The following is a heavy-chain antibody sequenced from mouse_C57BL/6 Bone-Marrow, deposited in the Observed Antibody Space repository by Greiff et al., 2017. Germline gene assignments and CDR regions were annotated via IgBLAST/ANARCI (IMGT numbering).Heavy chain of an antibody. CDR2: ISNGGGST. CDR3: ASAYYSNSHYAMDY. J-gene: IGHJ4*01. Sequence: EVKLMESGGGLVQPGGSLKLSCAASGFTFSDYYMYWVRQTPEKRLEWVAYISNGGGSTYYPDTVKGRFTISRDNAKNTLYLQMSRLKSEDTAMYYCASAYYSNSHYAMDYWGQGTSVTVSS. D-gene: IGHD2-5*01. CDR1: GFTFSDYY. V-gene: IGHV5-12*01.